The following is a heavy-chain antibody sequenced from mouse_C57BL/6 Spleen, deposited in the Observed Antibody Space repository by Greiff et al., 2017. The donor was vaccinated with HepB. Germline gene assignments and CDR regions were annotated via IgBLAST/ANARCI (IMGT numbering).Heavy chain of an antibody. CDR1: GYSITSGYY. CDR3: ARDRDWFAY. J-gene: IGHJ3*01. D-gene: IGHD3-1*01. CDR2: ISYDGSN. V-gene: IGHV3-6*01. Sequence: EVKLMESGPGLVKPSQSLSLTCSVTGYSITSGYYWNWIRQFPGNKLEWMGYISYDGSNNYNPSLKNRISITRDTSKNQFFLKLNSVTTEDTATYYCARDRDWFAYWGQGTLVTVSA.